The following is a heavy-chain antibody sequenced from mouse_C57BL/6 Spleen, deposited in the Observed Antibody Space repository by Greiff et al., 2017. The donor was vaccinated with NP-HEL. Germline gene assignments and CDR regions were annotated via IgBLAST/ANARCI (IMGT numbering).Heavy chain of an antibody. J-gene: IGHJ2*01. CDR3: ARAGYYYGGFDY. D-gene: IGHD1-1*01. V-gene: IGHV5-17*01. Sequence: EVKVEESGGGLVKPGGSLKLSCAASGFTFSDYGMHWVRQAPEKGLEWVAYISSGSSTINYAHTVKGRFTISRDNATNTLFMQMTSLRSEDTAMYYCARAGYYYGGFDYWGQGTTLTVSS. CDR2: ISSGSSTI. CDR1: GFTFSDYG.